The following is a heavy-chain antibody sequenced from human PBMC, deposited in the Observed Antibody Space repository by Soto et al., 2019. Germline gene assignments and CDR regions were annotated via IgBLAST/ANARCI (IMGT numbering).Heavy chain of an antibody. CDR2: MSGSGLSI. CDR3: VKGVSYYGSGSWAQIDF. J-gene: IGHJ4*02. CDR1: GFTFSTYA. V-gene: IGHV3-23*01. D-gene: IGHD3-10*01. Sequence: GGSLRLSCAASGFTFSTYAMSWVRQAPGKGLEWVSGMSGSGLSIYYADFAKGRFTISRDNSKNTLYLQMNSLRAEDTAVYYCVKGVSYYGSGSWAQIDFWGQGTLVTVSS.